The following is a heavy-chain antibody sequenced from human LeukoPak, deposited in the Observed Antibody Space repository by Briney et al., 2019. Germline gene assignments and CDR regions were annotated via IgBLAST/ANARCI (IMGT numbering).Heavy chain of an antibody. J-gene: IGHJ6*02. CDR2: IKGDGSGT. CDR3: ARDRHYAMDV. CDR1: GFTVSSNY. V-gene: IGHV3-74*01. Sequence: PGGSLRLSCAASGFTVSSNYMSWVRQAPGKGLMWVSRIKGDGSGTTYADSVKGRFTISRDNAKNTVYLEMNSLRLEDTAVYYCARDRHYAMDVWGQGTTVTVSS.